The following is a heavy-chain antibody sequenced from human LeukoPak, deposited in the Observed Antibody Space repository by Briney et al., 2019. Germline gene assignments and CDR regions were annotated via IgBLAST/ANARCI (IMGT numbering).Heavy chain of an antibody. CDR1: GFTFSSYG. Sequence: GSLRLSCAASGFTFSSYGMSWVRQAPGKGLEWIGYIYYSGSTNYNPSLKSRVTISVDTSKNQFSLKLSSVTAADTAVYYCARLTRGYSGYDKKYYFDYWGQGTLVTVSS. V-gene: IGHV4-59*01. CDR3: ARLTRGYSGYDKKYYFDY. J-gene: IGHJ4*02. D-gene: IGHD5-12*01. CDR2: IYYSGST.